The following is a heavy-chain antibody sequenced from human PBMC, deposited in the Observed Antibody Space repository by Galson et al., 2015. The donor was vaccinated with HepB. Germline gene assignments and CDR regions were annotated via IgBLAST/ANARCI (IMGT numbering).Heavy chain of an antibody. J-gene: IGHJ4*02. CDR3: ARFLGKGSSSWFLDEQYYFDY. V-gene: IGHV3-30*04. CDR2: ISYDGSNK. Sequence: SLRLSCAASGFTFSSYAMHWIRQAPGKGLEWVAVISYDGSNKYYADSVKGRFTTSRDNFKNTLYLQMNSLRAEDTAVYYCARFLGKGSSSWFLDEQYYFDYWGQGTLVTVSS. D-gene: IGHD6-13*01. CDR1: GFTFSSYA.